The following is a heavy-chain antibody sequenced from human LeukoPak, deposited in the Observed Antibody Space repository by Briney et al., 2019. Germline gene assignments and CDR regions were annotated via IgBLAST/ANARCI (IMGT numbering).Heavy chain of an antibody. CDR1: GFTFSSYA. D-gene: IGHD2-15*01. Sequence: HSGGSLRLSCAASGFTFSSYAMHWVRQAPGKGLEWVAVISYDGSNKYYADPVKGRFTISRDNSKNTLYLQMNSLRAEDTAVYYCAKDLAGILFYWGQGTLVTVSS. CDR2: ISYDGSNK. J-gene: IGHJ4*02. CDR3: AKDLAGILFY. V-gene: IGHV3-30-3*02.